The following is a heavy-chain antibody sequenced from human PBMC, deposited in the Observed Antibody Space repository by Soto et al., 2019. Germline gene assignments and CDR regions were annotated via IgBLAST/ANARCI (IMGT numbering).Heavy chain of an antibody. CDR2: ISWDGGST. CDR1: EFTFDDYA. D-gene: IGHD6-6*01. Sequence: EGPLRLSCAASEFTFDDYAMHWVRQAPGKGPEWVSLISWDGGSTYYADSVKGRFTISRDNSKNSLYLQMNSLRAEDTALYYCAKAAYSSSSLDYYYGMDVWGQGTTVTVSS. V-gene: IGHV3-43D*04. J-gene: IGHJ6*02. CDR3: AKAAYSSSSLDYYYGMDV.